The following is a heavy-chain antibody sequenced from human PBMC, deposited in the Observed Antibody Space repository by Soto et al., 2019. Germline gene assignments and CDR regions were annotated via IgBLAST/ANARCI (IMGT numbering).Heavy chain of an antibody. CDR1: GDTFSDYY. CDR3: ARESGGATATLDYYYFYMDV. D-gene: IGHD5-12*01. J-gene: IGHJ6*03. Sequence: ASVKVSCKASGDTFSDYYLHWVRQAPGQGPEWMGRINPNSGDAKFAQRFQGRVTMTRDTSVRTAFMELNWLKSDDTAVYYCARESGGATATLDYYYFYMDVWGKGTTVTVSS. CDR2: INPNSGDA. V-gene: IGHV1-2*06.